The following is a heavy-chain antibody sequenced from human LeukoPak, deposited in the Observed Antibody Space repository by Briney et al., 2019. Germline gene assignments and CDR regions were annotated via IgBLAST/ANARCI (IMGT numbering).Heavy chain of an antibody. V-gene: IGHV4-34*01. CDR3: ARGTNSTFDV. J-gene: IGHJ3*01. Sequence: PSETLSLTCAVYGGSFSGYYWSWIRQPPGKGLEWIGEINHSGSTNYNPSLKSRVTISVDTSKNRFSLQLSSVTPEDTAVYYCARGTNSTFDVWGQGTMVTVSS. CDR1: GGSFSGYY. D-gene: IGHD4-23*01. CDR2: INHSGST.